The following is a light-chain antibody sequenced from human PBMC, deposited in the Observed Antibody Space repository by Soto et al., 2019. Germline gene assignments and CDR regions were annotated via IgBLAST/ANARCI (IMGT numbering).Light chain of an antibody. J-gene: IGLJ3*02. V-gene: IGLV2-14*01. CDR1: SSDVGGYNY. CDR3: SSYTSSSTWV. Sequence: QSALTQPASVSGSPGQSITISCTGTSSDVGGYNYVSWYQHLPGKAPKLMIHEVSNRPSGVSNRFSGSKSGNTASLTISGLQVEDEADYYCSSYTSSSTWVFGGGTNSPS. CDR2: EVS.